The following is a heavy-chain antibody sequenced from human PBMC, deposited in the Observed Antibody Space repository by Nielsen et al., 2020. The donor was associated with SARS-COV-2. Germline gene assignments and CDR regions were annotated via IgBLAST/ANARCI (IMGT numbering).Heavy chain of an antibody. CDR2: IYKSGTT. J-gene: IGHJ6*02. V-gene: IGHV4-30-4*01. D-gene: IGHD3-9*01. CDR3: ARDRVVVRDYDILTDYDTYDYYHGMDI. Sequence: WLRQPPGKGLEWIGYIYKSGTTYYNPSLKSRVTISEDTSKNQFSLKVSAVTAADTAVYLCARDRVVVRDYDILTDYDTYDYYHGMDIWGQGTTVTVSS.